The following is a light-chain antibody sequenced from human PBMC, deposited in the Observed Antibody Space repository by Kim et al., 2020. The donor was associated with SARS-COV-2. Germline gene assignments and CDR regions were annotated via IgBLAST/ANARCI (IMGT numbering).Light chain of an antibody. CDR3: QVWDSSSDHPRV. CDR2: YDS. J-gene: IGLJ3*02. V-gene: IGLV3-21*04. Sequence: PGKTDRITCGGNNVGRKSVHWYQQKPGQAPVVVIYYDSDRPSGIPERFSGSNSGNTATLTISRVEAGDEADYYCQVWDSSSDHPRVFGGGTQLTVL. CDR1: NVGRKS.